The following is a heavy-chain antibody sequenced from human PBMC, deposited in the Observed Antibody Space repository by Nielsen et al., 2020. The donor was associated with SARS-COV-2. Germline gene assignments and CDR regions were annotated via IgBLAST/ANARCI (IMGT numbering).Heavy chain of an antibody. D-gene: IGHD2-15*01. CDR3: AKDQDIVVVVAAFDP. J-gene: IGHJ5*02. CDR1: GFTFSSYA. V-gene: IGHV3-23*01. CDR2: ISGSGGST. Sequence: GGSLRLSCAASGFTFSSYAMSWVRQAPGKGLEWVSAISGSGGSTYYADSVKGRFTISRDNSKNTLYLQMNSLGAEDTAVYYCAKDQDIVVVVAAFDPWGQGTLVTVSS.